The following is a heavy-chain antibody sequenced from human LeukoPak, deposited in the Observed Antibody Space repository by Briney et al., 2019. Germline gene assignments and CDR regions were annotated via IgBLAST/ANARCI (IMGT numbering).Heavy chain of an antibody. CDR2: ISSSSSYI. J-gene: IGHJ2*01. CDR1: GFTLSSYS. Sequence: GGSLRLSCAASGFTLSSYSMNWVRQAPGKGLEWVSSISSSSSYIYYADSVKGRFTISRDNAKNSLYLQMNSLRAEDTAVYYCARDSDVVVVAATRDWYFDLWGRGTLVTVSS. D-gene: IGHD2-15*01. CDR3: ARDSDVVVVAATRDWYFDL. V-gene: IGHV3-21*01.